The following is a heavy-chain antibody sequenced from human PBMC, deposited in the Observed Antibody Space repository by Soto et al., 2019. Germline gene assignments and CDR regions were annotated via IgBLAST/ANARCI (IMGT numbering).Heavy chain of an antibody. CDR2: IYYSGST. CDR3: ARVGEYYDILTGYYRPYNWFDP. D-gene: IGHD3-9*01. Sequence: PSETLSLTCTVSGGSISSGGYYWSWIRQHPGKGLEWIGYIYYSGSTNYNPSLKSRVTISVDTSKNQFSLKLSSVTAADTAVYYCARVGEYYDILTGYYRPYNWFDPWGQGTLVTVSS. J-gene: IGHJ5*02. V-gene: IGHV4-61*08. CDR1: GGSISSGGYY.